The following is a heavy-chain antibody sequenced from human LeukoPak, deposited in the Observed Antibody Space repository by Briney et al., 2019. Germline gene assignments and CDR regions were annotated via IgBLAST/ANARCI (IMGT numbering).Heavy chain of an antibody. J-gene: IGHJ4*02. CDR3: ARDNDYYDSSGYRLDY. V-gene: IGHV3-53*05. D-gene: IGHD3-22*01. CDR1: GFTVSSIY. CDR2: IYSGGST. Sequence: GGSLRLSCAASGFTVSSIYMSWVRQAPGKGLEWVSVIYSGGSTYYADSVKGRFTISRDNSKNTLYLQMNSLRAEDTAVYYRARDNDYYDSSGYRLDYWGQGTLVTVSS.